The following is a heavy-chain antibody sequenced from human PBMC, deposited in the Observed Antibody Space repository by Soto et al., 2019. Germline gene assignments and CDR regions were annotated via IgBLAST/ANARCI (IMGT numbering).Heavy chain of an antibody. CDR2: ISGSGGST. CDR1: GFTFSRYA. J-gene: IGHJ4*02. CDR3: AKDLGGELGYCRSTSCYRRGYFDY. V-gene: IGHV3-23*01. D-gene: IGHD2-2*01. Sequence: GGSLRLSCAASGFTFSRYAMSWVRQAPGKGLEWVSAISGSGGSTYYADSVKGRFTISRDNSKNTLYLQMNSLRAEDTAVYYCAKDLGGELGYCRSTSCYRRGYFDYWGQGTLVTVSS.